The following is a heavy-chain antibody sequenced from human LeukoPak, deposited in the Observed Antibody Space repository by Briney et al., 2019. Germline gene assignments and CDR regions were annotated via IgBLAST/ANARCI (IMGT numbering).Heavy chain of an antibody. D-gene: IGHD6-13*01. CDR1: GFTFSSYS. CDR3: ARGSGIAAAGDFDY. CDR2: ISSSSSYI. J-gene: IGHJ4*02. V-gene: IGHV3-21*01. Sequence: GGSLRLSCAASGFTFSSYSMNWVRQAPGKGLEWVSSISSSSSYIYYADSVKGRFTISRDNAKNSLYLQMNSLRAEDTAVYYCARGSGIAAAGDFDYWGQGTLVTVSS.